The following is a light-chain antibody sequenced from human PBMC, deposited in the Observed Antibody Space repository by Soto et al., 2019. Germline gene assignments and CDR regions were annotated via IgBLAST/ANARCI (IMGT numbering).Light chain of an antibody. CDR2: GAS. V-gene: IGKV3-20*01. Sequence: EILMTQSPSTLSVSPGETATLSCRASQSVSNNYLAWYQQKPGHAPSLLIYGASNRATGIPDRLSGSGSGTDFTLTISRLEPEDFAVYYCQQYGSSGTFGQGTKVDIK. J-gene: IGKJ1*01. CDR3: QQYGSSGT. CDR1: QSVSNNY.